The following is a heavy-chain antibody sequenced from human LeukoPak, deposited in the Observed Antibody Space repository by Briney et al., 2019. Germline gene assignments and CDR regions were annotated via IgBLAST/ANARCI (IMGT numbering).Heavy chain of an antibody. CDR3: ARGTVGYCSGGSCQGWFDP. CDR1: GRPISSRTYY. D-gene: IGHD2-15*01. V-gene: IGHV4-39*07. CDR2: IYYGGTT. Sequence: AETLSLTCTLCGRPISSRTYYWAWVRQPPGKGLEWIASIYYGGTTYFNPSLKSRVTISVDASRNQFSLNLSSVTAADTAVYYCARGTVGYCSGGSCQGWFDPWGEGTLVTVSS. J-gene: IGHJ5*02.